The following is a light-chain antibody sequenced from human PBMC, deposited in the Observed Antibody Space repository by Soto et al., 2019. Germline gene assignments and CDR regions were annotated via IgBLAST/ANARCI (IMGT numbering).Light chain of an antibody. CDR3: GTWDSSLSGVL. J-gene: IGLJ2*01. CDR1: SSNIGNNY. Sequence: QSVLTQPPSVSAAPGQKVTISCSGSSSNIGNNYVSWYQQVPGSSPKLLIYDNNKRPSGIPDRFSGSKSGTSATLDITGLQTGDEADYYCGTWDSSLSGVLFGGGTKVTVL. CDR2: DNN. V-gene: IGLV1-51*01.